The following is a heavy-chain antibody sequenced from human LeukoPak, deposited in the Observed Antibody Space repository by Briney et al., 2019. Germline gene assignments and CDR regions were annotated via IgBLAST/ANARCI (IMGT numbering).Heavy chain of an antibody. CDR1: GGTFSIYA. D-gene: IGHD1-26*01. CDR3: ARGGLKWELLPMDV. Sequence: ASVKVSCKASGGTFSIYAISWVRQAPGQGLEWMGIINPSGGSTSYAQKFQGRVTMTRDTSTSTVYMELSSLRSEDTAVYYCARGGLKWELLPMDVWGQGTTVTVSS. CDR2: INPSGGST. V-gene: IGHV1-46*01. J-gene: IGHJ6*02.